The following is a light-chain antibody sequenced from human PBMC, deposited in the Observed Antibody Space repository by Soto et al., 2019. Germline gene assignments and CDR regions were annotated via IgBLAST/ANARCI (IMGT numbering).Light chain of an antibody. CDR3: QQFYTTPT. CDR2: WAS. Sequence: EIVMTQFKDSLGVSLGARATINCRSSQSLLYIANNKNYLAWYQQKPGQPPKLLISWASARESGVPDRFSGSGSGADFTLTISSLQAEDVGLYYCQQFYTTPTFGGGTKVDIK. V-gene: IGKV4-1*01. J-gene: IGKJ4*01. CDR1: QSLLYIANNKNY.